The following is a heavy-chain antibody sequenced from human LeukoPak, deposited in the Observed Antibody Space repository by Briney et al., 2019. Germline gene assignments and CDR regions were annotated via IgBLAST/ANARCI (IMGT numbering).Heavy chain of an antibody. CDR1: GGTFSSYA. V-gene: IGHV1-69*01. J-gene: IGHJ6*04. CDR3: ARSRYFDSTYYYGMDV. CDR2: IIPIFGTA. Sequence: GSSVKVSCKASGGTFSSYAISWVRQAPGQGLEWMGGIIPIFGTANYAQKFQGRVTITADESTSTAYMELSSLRSEDTAVYYCARSRYFDSTYYYGMDVWGKGTTVTVSS. D-gene: IGHD3-9*01.